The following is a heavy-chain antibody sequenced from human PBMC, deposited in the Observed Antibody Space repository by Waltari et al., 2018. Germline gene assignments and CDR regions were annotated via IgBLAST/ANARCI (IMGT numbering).Heavy chain of an antibody. CDR1: GYSFSTYW. CDR2: IFPVDFDP. V-gene: IGHV5-51*01. Sequence: EVQLVQSGAEVKKPGESLKISCKGSGYSFSTYWIGWVRQMPGKGLEWMGIIFPVDFDPTYSPSFQGQVTFSADKPIRPAFLQGSSLKASDPAMYYCGRCRYQVAGGGGTFDIWGQGTMVTVSS. CDR3: GRCRYQVAGGGGTFDI. D-gene: IGHD3-16*01. J-gene: IGHJ3*02.